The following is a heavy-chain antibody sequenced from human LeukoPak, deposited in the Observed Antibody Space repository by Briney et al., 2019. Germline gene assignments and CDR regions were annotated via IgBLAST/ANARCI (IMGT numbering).Heavy chain of an antibody. D-gene: IGHD3-10*01. CDR2: ISAYNGNT. CDR1: GYTFTSYG. Sequence: ASVKVSCKASGYTFTSYGISWVRQAPGQGLEWRGWISAYNGNTNYAQKLQGRVTMTTDTSTSTAYMQLRSLRSDDTAVYYCARVTTMVRGVIGFPADYWGQGTLVTVSS. V-gene: IGHV1-18*01. J-gene: IGHJ4*02. CDR3: ARVTTMVRGVIGFPADY.